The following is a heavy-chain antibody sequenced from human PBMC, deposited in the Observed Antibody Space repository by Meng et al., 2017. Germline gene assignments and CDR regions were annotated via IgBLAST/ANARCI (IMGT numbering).Heavy chain of an antibody. J-gene: IGHJ4*02. CDR3: ARSWVGAIRGGDY. CDR1: GYTFTGYY. CDR2: INPNSGGT. Sequence: ASVKVSCKASGYTFTGYYMHWVRQAPGQGLEWMGRINPNSGGTNYAQKFQGRVTMTRDTSISTAYMELSRLGSDDTAGYYCARSWVGAIRGGDYWGQGTLVTVSS. D-gene: IGHD1-26*01. V-gene: IGHV1-2*06.